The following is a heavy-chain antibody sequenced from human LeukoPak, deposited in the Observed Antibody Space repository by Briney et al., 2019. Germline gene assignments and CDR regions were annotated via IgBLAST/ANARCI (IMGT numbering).Heavy chain of an antibody. CDR2: MNPSSGST. CDR1: GYTFTSYD. J-gene: IGHJ5*02. Sequence: ASVKVSCKAPGYTFTSYDINGVRQATGQGLEWMGWMNPSSGSTGFAQKFQGRVTMTRDTSISTAYIELSSLRSEDTAVYYCARSPSIVATINWFDPWGQGTLVTVSS. V-gene: IGHV1-8*01. CDR3: ARSPSIVATINWFDP. D-gene: IGHD5-12*01.